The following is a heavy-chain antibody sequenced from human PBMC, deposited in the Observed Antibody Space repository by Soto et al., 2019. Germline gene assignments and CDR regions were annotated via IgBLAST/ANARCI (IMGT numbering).Heavy chain of an antibody. CDR1: GFTFSSYA. Sequence: EVQVLESWGGLVQPGGSLRLSCAASGFTFSSYAMSWVRQSPGKGLEWVSAISGSGASTYYADSVKGRFTISRDNSKNPLYLQMNSLRAEDTAVYYCAKDDGQLWPPFDYWGQGTLVTVSS. CDR3: AKDDGQLWPPFDY. CDR2: ISGSGAST. D-gene: IGHD5-18*01. J-gene: IGHJ4*02. V-gene: IGHV3-23*01.